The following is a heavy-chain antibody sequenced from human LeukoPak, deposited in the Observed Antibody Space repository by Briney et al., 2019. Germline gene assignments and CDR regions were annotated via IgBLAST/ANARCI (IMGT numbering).Heavy chain of an antibody. V-gene: IGHV3-74*01. Sequence: GGSLRLSCAASGFTFSSYWMHWVRQAPGKGMVWVSRIASDGSTVYADSVKGRFTISRDNAKDTVYLQMNSLRVEDTAVYYCIGSGGWPGYWGQGTLVTVSS. CDR2: IASDGST. D-gene: IGHD1-26*01. CDR1: GFTFSSYW. CDR3: IGSGGWPGY. J-gene: IGHJ4*02.